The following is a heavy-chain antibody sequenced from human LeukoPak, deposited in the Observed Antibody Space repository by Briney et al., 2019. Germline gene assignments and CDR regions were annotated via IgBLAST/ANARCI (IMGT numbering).Heavy chain of an antibody. V-gene: IGHV3-30*02. Sequence: GGSLRLSCAASGFTFSSYGMHWVRQAPGKGLEWVAFIRYDGSKKYYADSVKGRFTISRDNSKNTLYLQMNSLRAEDTAVYYCANGKGISVVVTYHAFDIWGQGTMVTVSS. CDR3: ANGKGISVVVTYHAFDI. CDR1: GFTFSSYG. CDR2: IRYDGSKK. D-gene: IGHD2-21*02. J-gene: IGHJ3*02.